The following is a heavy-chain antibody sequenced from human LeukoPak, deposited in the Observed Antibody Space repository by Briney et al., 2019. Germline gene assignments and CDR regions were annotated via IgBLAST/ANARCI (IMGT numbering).Heavy chain of an antibody. J-gene: IGHJ3*02. CDR3: TRRGDGYNDAFDI. Sequence: GGSLRLSCAASGFTFSGSAIHWVRQASGKGLEWVGRVRSKANSYATAYAASVKGRVTTSRDDSKNKAYLQMNSLKTDDTAVYYCTRRGDGYNDAFDIWGQGTMVAVSS. CDR1: GFTFSGSA. CDR2: VRSKANSYAT. D-gene: IGHD5-24*01. V-gene: IGHV3-73*01.